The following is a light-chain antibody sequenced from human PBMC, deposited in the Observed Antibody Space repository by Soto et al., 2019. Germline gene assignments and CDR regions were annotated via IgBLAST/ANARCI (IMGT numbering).Light chain of an antibody. J-gene: IGLJ2*01. V-gene: IGLV2-14*01. CDR1: SNDVGGYAY. Sequence: QSALTQPASVSGSPGQSITISCTGTSNDVGGYAYVSWYQQYPGKAPKLVISEVSNRPSGVSHRFSGSRSGNTASLTISGLQAEDEADYYCSSFAGSPVVFGGGTKLTVL. CDR2: EVS. CDR3: SSFAGSPVV.